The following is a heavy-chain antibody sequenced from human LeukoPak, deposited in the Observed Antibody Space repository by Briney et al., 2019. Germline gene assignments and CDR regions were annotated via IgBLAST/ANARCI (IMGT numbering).Heavy chain of an antibody. V-gene: IGHV5-51*01. CDR3: TTAARRRAYTYGNDGFHI. D-gene: IGHD5-18*01. Sequence: GESLKISCKGSGFTFTSNWIGWVRQMPGEGLEWMGITYPGDSDTRYSSSFQGQVTISADKSVNTAYLQWSSLEASDTAVYYCTTAARRRAYTYGNDGFHIWGQGTMVTVSS. J-gene: IGHJ3*02. CDR2: TYPGDSDT. CDR1: GFTFTSNW.